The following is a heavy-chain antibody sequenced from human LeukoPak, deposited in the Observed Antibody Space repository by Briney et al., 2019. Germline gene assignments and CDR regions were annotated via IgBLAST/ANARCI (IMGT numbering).Heavy chain of an antibody. Sequence: PGGSLRLSCAASGFTFSSYWMYWVRQAPGKWLVWVSRINSDGSDTSYADSVQGRFTISRDNAKNTLYLQMHSLRAEDTAVYYCASCVAVPGLPDYWGQGTLVTVSS. D-gene: IGHD6-19*01. V-gene: IGHV3-74*01. CDR3: ASCVAVPGLPDY. CDR1: GFTFSSYW. J-gene: IGHJ4*02. CDR2: INSDGSDT.